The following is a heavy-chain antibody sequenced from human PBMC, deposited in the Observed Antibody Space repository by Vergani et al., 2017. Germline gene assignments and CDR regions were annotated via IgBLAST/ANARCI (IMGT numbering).Heavy chain of an antibody. CDR2: ISAYNGNT. CDR3: ARASVQQKTSYDFWSGYSFDY. V-gene: IGHV1-18*04. CDR1: GYTFTSYG. Sequence: QVQLVQSGAEVKKPGASVKVSCKASGYTFTSYGISWVRQAPGQGLEWMGWISAYNGNTNYAQKLQGRVTMTTDTSTSTAYMELRSLRSDDTAVYYCARASVQQKTSYDFWSGYSFDYWGQGTLVTVSS. J-gene: IGHJ4*02. D-gene: IGHD3-3*01.